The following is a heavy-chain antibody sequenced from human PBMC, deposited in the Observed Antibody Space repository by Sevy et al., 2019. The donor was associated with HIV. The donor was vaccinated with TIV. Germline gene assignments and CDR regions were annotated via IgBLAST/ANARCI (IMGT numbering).Heavy chain of an antibody. V-gene: IGHV3-11*01. CDR2: ISSSGSTI. Sequence: GGTLRLSCAASGFTFSDYYMSWIRQAPGKGLEWVSYISSSGSTIYYADSVKGRFTISRDNAKNSLYLQMNSLRAEDTAVYYCARVRGYGGSEAWFDPWGQGTLVTVSS. D-gene: IGHD2-15*01. CDR3: ARVRGYGGSEAWFDP. J-gene: IGHJ5*02. CDR1: GFTFSDYY.